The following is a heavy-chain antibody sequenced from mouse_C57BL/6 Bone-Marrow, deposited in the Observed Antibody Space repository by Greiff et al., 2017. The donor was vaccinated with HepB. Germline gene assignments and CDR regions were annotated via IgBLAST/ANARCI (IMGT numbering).Heavy chain of an antibody. D-gene: IGHD1-1*01. CDR3: ARGGYGSSYPHV. Sequence: VKLMESGPGLVQPSQSLSITCPVSGFSLTSYGVHWVRQSPGKGLEWLGVIWSGGSTDYNAAFISRLSISKDNSKSQVFFKMNSLQADDTAIYYCARGGYGSSYPHVWGTGTTVTVSS. CDR1: GFSLTSYG. V-gene: IGHV2-2*01. CDR2: IWSGGST. J-gene: IGHJ1*03.